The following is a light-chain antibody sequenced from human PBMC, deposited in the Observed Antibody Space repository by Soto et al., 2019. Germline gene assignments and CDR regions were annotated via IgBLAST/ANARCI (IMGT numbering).Light chain of an antibody. CDR1: QSFNSIY. V-gene: IGKV3-20*01. J-gene: IGKJ1*01. Sequence: EIVLPQSPGTLSLSPGERATLSCRASQSFNSIYLAWYQQKPGQAPRLLIYGASSRATGIPDRFRGSGSGTDFTLTISRLEPEDFAVYYCHQYDSWTFGQGTKVDIK. CDR2: GAS. CDR3: HQYDSWT.